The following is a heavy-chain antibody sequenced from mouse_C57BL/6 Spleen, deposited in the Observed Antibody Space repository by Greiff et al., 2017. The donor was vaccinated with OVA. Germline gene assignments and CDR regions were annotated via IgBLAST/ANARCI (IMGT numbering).Heavy chain of an antibody. CDR1: GYTFTSYW. D-gene: IGHD2-1*01. Sequence: VQLQQPGAELVRPGSSVKLSCKASGYTFTSYWMHWVKQRPIQGLEWIGNIDPSDSETHYNQKFKDKATLTVDKSSSTAYMQLSSLTSEDSAVYYCARDGNYAMDYWGQGTSDTVSS. J-gene: IGHJ4*01. V-gene: IGHV1-52*01. CDR2: IDPSDSET. CDR3: ARDGNYAMDY.